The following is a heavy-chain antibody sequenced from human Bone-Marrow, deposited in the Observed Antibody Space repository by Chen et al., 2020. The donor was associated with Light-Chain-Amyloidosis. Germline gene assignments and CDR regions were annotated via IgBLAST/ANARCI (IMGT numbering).Heavy chain of an antibody. CDR1: GYTFPNSW. CDR3: ARRRDGYNFDY. Sequence: EVQLEQSGPEVNKPGESLKISCKGSGYTFPNSWIGWVRQMPGKGLEWMGVIYPDDSDARYSPSFEGQVTISADKSITTAYLQWRSLKASDTAMYYCARRRDGYNFDYWGQGTLVTVSS. J-gene: IGHJ4*02. D-gene: IGHD5-12*01. V-gene: IGHV5-51*01. CDR2: IYPDDSDA.